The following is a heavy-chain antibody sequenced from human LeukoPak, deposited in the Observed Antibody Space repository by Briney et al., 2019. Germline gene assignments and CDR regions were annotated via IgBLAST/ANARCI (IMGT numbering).Heavy chain of an antibody. CDR3: ARGFVPAGMARYHYMDV. V-gene: IGHV4-4*07. Sequence: SETLSLTCTVSDGSISGYYWTWIRQPAGKGLEWIGRIYTSDNTIYNPSLRSRVTMSVDTSKNQFSLKLSSVTAADTAVYYCARGFVPAGMARYHYMDVWGKGTTVTVSS. J-gene: IGHJ6*03. CDR2: IYTSDNT. CDR1: DGSISGYY. D-gene: IGHD2-2*01.